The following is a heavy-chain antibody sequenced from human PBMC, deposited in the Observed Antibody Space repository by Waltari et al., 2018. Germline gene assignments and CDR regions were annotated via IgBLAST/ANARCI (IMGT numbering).Heavy chain of an antibody. V-gene: IGHV3-21*01. CDR1: GFTFSSYS. Sequence: EVQLVESGGGLVKPGGSLRLSCAASGFTFSSYSMNWVRQAPGKGLEWVSSISSSSSYIYYADSVKGRFTISRDNAKNSLYLQMNSLRAEDTAVYYCARRDYGRNWFDPWGQGTLVTVSS. CDR2: ISSSSSYI. D-gene: IGHD4-17*01. J-gene: IGHJ5*02. CDR3: ARRDYGRNWFDP.